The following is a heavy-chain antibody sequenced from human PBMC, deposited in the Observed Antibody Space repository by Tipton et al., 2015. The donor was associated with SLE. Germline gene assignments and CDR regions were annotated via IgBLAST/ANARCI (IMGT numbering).Heavy chain of an antibody. J-gene: IGHJ5*02. D-gene: IGHD3-3*01. Sequence: TLSLTCAVYGESFSGYYWSWIRQPPGKGLQWIGEIHHSGSTNYNPSLKSRVTISVDASKKQFSPKLSSVTAADTAVYYCARTGYDFWSASNWFDPWGQGTLVTVSS. CDR3: ARTGYDFWSASNWFDP. CDR2: IHHSGST. CDR1: GESFSGYY. V-gene: IGHV4-34*01.